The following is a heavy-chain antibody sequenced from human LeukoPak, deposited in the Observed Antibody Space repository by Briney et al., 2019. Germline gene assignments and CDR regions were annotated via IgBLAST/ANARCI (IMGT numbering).Heavy chain of an antibody. Sequence: QPGGSLRLSCVGSGFTFSSYGMNWVRQAPGKGLEWVSFISRRSDDINYADFVKGRFTISRDNSKNTLYLQMNSLRAEDTAVYYCAKFQYGSGSYFPMIDYWGQGTLVTVSS. D-gene: IGHD3-10*01. CDR1: GFTFSSYG. J-gene: IGHJ4*02. V-gene: IGHV3-48*01. CDR3: AKFQYGSGSYFPMIDY. CDR2: ISRRSDDI.